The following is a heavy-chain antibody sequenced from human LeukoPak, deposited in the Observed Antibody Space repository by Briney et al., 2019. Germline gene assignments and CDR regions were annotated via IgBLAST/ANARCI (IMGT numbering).Heavy chain of an antibody. J-gene: IGHJ4*02. V-gene: IGHV4-4*07. Sequence: SETLSLTCTVSGGSISSYYWSWIRQPAGKGLEWIGRIYTSGSTNYNPSLKSRVTMSVDTSKNQFSLKLSSVTAADTAVYYCARHRSGWLQSSFDYWGQGTLVTVSS. CDR3: ARHRSGWLQSSFDY. CDR2: IYTSGST. CDR1: GGSISSYY. D-gene: IGHD5-24*01.